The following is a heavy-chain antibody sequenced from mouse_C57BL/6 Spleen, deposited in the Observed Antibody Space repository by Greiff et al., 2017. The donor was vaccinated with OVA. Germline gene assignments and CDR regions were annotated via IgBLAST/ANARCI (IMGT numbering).Heavy chain of an antibody. D-gene: IGHD2-5*01. CDR3: ARWSNYGNAMDY. Sequence: LVESGAELARPGASVKLSCKASGYTFTSYGISWVKQRTGQGLEWIGEIYPRSGNTYYNEKFKGKATLTADKSSSTAYMELRSLTSEDSAVYFCARWSNYGNAMDYWGQGTSVTVSS. J-gene: IGHJ4*01. CDR1: GYTFTSYG. CDR2: IYPRSGNT. V-gene: IGHV1-81*01.